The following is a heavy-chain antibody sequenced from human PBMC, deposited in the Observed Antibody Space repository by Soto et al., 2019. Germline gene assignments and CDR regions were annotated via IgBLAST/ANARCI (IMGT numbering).Heavy chain of an antibody. CDR2: INHSGST. D-gene: IGHD2-8*01. V-gene: IGHV4-34*01. Sequence: SETLSLTCAVYGGSFSGYYWSWIRQPPGKGLEWIGEINHSGSTNYNPSLKSRVTISVDTSKNQFSLKLSSVTAADTAVYYCARGRMVFYRWVYFDYWGQGTLVTVSS. CDR3: ARGRMVFYRWVYFDY. J-gene: IGHJ4*02. CDR1: GGSFSGYY.